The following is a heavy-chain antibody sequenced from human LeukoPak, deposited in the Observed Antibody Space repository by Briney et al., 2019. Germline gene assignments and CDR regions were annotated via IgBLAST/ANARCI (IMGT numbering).Heavy chain of an antibody. V-gene: IGHV4-59*01. J-gene: IGHJ3*02. CDR3: ARVGYYYGSGSYPDAFDI. D-gene: IGHD3-10*01. CDR2: IYYSGST. Sequence: ASETLSLTCTVSGGSISGYYWSWIRQPPGKGLEWIGYIYYSGSTNYNPSLKSRVTISVDTSKNQFSLKLSSVTAADTAVYYCARVGYYYGSGSYPDAFDIWGQGTMVTVSS. CDR1: GGSISGYY.